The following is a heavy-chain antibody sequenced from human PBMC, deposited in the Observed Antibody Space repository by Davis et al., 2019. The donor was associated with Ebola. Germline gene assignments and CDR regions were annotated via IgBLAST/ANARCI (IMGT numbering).Heavy chain of an antibody. CDR1: GFTFSVYY. Sequence: GGSLRLSCAASGFTFSVYYMSWIRQAPGRGLEWVAVIWYDGSNKYYADSVKGRFTISRDNSKNTLYLQMNSLRAEDTAVYYCAREGLGSDRYFDYWGQGTLVTVSS. D-gene: IGHD3-10*01. V-gene: IGHV3-33*08. CDR3: AREGLGSDRYFDY. CDR2: IWYDGSNK. J-gene: IGHJ4*02.